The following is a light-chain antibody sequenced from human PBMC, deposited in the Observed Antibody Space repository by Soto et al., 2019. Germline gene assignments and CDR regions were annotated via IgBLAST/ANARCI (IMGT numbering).Light chain of an antibody. Sequence: DMVMAQSPHSLAVSLCERATISCRSMQSVLSSSANKNCLAWYQQKVGQPPRLLIYWASIRESGVPDRFSGSGSGADFTLSISSLQAEDVAVYYCQQDYERPWTFGQGTKVDIK. CDR3: QQDYERPWT. CDR2: WAS. V-gene: IGKV4-1*01. CDR1: QSVLSSSANKNC. J-gene: IGKJ1*01.